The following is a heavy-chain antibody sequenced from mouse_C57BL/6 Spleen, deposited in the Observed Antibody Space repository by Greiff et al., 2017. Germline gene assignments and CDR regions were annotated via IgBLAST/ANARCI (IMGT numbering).Heavy chain of an antibody. CDR1: GYTFTSYW. D-gene: IGHD1-1*01. Sequence: QVQLQQPGAELVMPGASVKLSCKASGYTFTSYWMHWVKQRPGQGLEWIGEIDPSDSFTNYNQKFKGKSTLTVYKSSSAAYMQLSSLTSEDSAVYYGARLLGKGYYAMYDWGQGTSGTVSS. J-gene: IGHJ4*01. CDR2: IDPSDSFT. V-gene: IGHV1-69*01. CDR3: ARLLGKGYYAMYD.